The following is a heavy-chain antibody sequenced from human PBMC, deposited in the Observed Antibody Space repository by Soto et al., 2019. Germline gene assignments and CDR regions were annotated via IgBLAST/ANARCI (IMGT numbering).Heavy chain of an antibody. J-gene: IGHJ3*02. CDR3: ARGRRMKITMIVGNAFDI. V-gene: IGHV1-2*02. CDR1: GYTFTGYY. CDR2: INPNSVGT. Sequence: ASVKGTCKASGYTFTGYYMHWVRQAPGQGLEWMGWINPNSVGTNYAQKFQGRVTMTRDTSISTAYMELSRLRSDDTAVYYCARGRRMKITMIVGNAFDIWGQGTMVTVSS. D-gene: IGHD3-22*01.